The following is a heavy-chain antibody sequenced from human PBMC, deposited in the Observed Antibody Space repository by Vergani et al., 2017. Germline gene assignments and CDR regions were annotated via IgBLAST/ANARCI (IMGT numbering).Heavy chain of an antibody. V-gene: IGHV3-21*01. CDR3: AREPEITIFGVVTRENWFDP. Sequence: EVQLLESGGGLVQPGGSLRLSCAASGFTFSSYAMSWVRQAPGKGLEWVSSISSSSSYIYYADSVKGRFTISGDNAKNSLYLQMNSLRAEDTAVYSCAREPEITIFGVVTRENWFDPWGQGTLVTVSS. D-gene: IGHD3-3*01. CDR2: ISSSSSYI. J-gene: IGHJ5*02. CDR1: GFTFSSYA.